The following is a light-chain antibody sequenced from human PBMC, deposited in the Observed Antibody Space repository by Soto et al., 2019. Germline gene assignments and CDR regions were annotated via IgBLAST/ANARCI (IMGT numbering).Light chain of an antibody. CDR1: SSDVGGYNY. CDR2: DVS. V-gene: IGLV2-14*01. CDR3: SSYASSSTLV. Sequence: QSALTQPASVSGSPGQSITISCTGTSSDVGGYNYVSWCQQHPGKAPKLMIYDVSNRPSGVSNRFSGSKSGNTASLTISGLQAEDEADYYCSSYASSSTLVFGGGTKVNVL. J-gene: IGLJ2*01.